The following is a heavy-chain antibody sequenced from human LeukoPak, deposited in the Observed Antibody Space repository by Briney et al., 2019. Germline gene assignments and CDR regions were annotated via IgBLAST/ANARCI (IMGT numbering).Heavy chain of an antibody. Sequence: GASVKVSCKPSGGSFSNYGFSWVRQAPGQGFEWLGGIIPMFGTAAKAQRLQDRVNIKANASTSTVYMELSSLTSGETAVYYCARESLLRGVPYGMDVWGQGTTVTVSS. CDR2: IIPMFGTA. CDR3: ARESLLRGVPYGMDV. CDR1: GGSFSNYG. D-gene: IGHD3-10*01. J-gene: IGHJ6*02. V-gene: IGHV1-69*13.